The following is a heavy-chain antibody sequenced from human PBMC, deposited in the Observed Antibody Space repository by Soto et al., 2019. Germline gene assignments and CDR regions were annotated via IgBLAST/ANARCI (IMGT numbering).Heavy chain of an antibody. J-gene: IGHJ4*02. CDR2: IKEDGSEK. CDR1: KFTFSNYW. D-gene: IGHD3-10*01. CDR3: ARVYFKYDY. Sequence: PGGSLRLSCVASKFTFSNYWMTWVRQAPGKGLEWVANIKEDGSEKYHVDSVKGRFTISRDNAKNSLYLQMNSLRAEDTAVYYCARVYFKYDYWGQGTLVTVSS. V-gene: IGHV3-7*01.